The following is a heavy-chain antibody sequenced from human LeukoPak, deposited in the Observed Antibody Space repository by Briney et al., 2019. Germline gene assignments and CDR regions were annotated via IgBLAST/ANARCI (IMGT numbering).Heavy chain of an antibody. CDR2: INPNSGGT. D-gene: IGHD3-22*01. CDR1: GYTFTDYY. V-gene: IGHV1-2*02. J-gene: IGHJ3*01. CDR3: ARISRGYYYDSSGPSHAFDF. Sequence: GASVKVSCKASGYTFTDYYMHWVRQAAGQGLEWMGWINPNSGGTNYAQKFQGRVTMTRDTSISTAYMELSRLRSDDTAVYYCARISRGYYYDSSGPSHAFDFWGQGTMVTVSS.